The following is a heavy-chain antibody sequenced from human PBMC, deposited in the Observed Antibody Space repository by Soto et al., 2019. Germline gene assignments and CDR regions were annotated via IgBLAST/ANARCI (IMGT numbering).Heavy chain of an antibody. J-gene: IGHJ6*02. CDR3: ARDQERAYSYGFSVRYYGMDV. CDR2: IWYDGSNK. V-gene: IGHV3-33*01. D-gene: IGHD5-18*01. CDR1: GFTFSSYG. Sequence: PGGSLRLSCAASGFTFSSYGMHWVPQAPGKGLEWVAVIWYDGSNKYYADSVKGRFTISRDNSKNTLYLQMNSLRAEDTAVYYCARDQERAYSYGFSVRYYGMDVWGQGTTVTV.